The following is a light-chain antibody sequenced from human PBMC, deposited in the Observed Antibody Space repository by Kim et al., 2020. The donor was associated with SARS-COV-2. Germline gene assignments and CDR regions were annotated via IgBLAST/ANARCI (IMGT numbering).Light chain of an antibody. CDR3: QAWDSSTVV. CDR1: KLGDRY. V-gene: IGLV3-1*01. Sequence: SYELTQPPSVSVSPGQTASIMCSGDKLGDRYACWYQQKPGQSPVVVIYQDKKRPSGIPERFSGPNSGNTATLTISGTQAMDEADYYCQAWDSSTVVFGGGTQLTVL. J-gene: IGLJ2*01. CDR2: QDK.